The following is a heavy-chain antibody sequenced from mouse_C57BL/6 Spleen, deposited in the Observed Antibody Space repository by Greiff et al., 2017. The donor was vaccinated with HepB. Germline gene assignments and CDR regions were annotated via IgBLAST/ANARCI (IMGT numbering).Heavy chain of an antibody. J-gene: IGHJ2*01. CDR2: IYPSDSET. D-gene: IGHD1-1*01. Sequence: VQLQQSGAELVRPGSSVKLSCKASGYTFTSYWMDWVKQRPGQGLEWIGNIYPSDSETHYNQKFKDKATLTVDKSSSTAYMQLSSLTSEDYAVYYCARVDYINHFDYWGQGTTLTVSS. CDR3: ARVDYINHFDY. CDR1: GYTFTSYW. V-gene: IGHV1-61*01.